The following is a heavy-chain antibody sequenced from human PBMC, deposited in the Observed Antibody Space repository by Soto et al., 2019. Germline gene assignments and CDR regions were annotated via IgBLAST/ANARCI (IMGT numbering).Heavy chain of an antibody. D-gene: IGHD6-19*01. CDR2: ISSDGETK. J-gene: IGHJ4*01. Sequence: QVRLVESGGGVVQPGRSLRLSCVASGFTVSNFGINWVRQAPGKGLEWVGVISSDGETKYYADSVKGRFTISRDNSKNTMYLQMDSLRPEDTAVYYCAKEVAVAGDLDYWGHGTLVTVSS. CDR3: AKEVAVAGDLDY. V-gene: IGHV3-30*18. CDR1: GFTVSNFG.